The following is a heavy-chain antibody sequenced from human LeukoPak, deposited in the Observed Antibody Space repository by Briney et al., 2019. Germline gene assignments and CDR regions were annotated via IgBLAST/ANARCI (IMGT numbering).Heavy chain of an antibody. D-gene: IGHD6-13*01. CDR2: ISSTSSYI. J-gene: IGHJ4*02. V-gene: IGHV3-21*01. CDR3: GRGDYSSSWYLDH. Sequence: GGSLRLSCAASGFTFSSYSMNWVRQAPGKGLEWVSSISSTSSYIHYGDSVKGRFTISRDNAKNSLYLQMNSLRAEDTAVYYCGRGDYSSSWYLDHWGQGTLVTVSS. CDR1: GFTFSSYS.